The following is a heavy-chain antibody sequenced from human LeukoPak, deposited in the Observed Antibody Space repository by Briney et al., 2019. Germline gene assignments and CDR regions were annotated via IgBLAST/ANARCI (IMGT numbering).Heavy chain of an antibody. D-gene: IGHD6-13*01. Sequence: GESLQISCKGSGYSFTSYWIGWVRQLPGKDLEWMGIIYPGDSDTRYSPSFQGQVTISADNSISTAYLQWSSLKASDTAMYYCARQGAAAAFDYWSQGTLVTVSS. CDR2: IYPGDSDT. CDR3: ARQGAAAAFDY. J-gene: IGHJ4*02. V-gene: IGHV5-51*01. CDR1: GYSFTSYW.